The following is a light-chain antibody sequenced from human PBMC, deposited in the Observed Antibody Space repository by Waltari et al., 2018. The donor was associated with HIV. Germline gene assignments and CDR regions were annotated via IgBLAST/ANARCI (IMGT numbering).Light chain of an antibody. CDR3: QQYNTYLWT. Sequence: DIQMTQSPSTLSASLGDTVTLTCRASQDISRWLAWYQQKPGEVPKLLVYKASLLGSGFPSRFSGSGSGTEFTLTINSLQPSDFATYYCQQYNTYLWTFGQGTKVEI. CDR2: KAS. V-gene: IGKV1-5*03. CDR1: QDISRW. J-gene: IGKJ1*01.